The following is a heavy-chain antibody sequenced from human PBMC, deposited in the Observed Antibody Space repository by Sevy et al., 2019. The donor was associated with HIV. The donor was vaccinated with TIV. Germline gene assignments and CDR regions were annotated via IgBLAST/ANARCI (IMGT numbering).Heavy chain of an antibody. Sequence: GGSLRLSCAASGFTFSSYWMHWVRQAPGKGLVWVSRINSAGSSTSYADSVKGRFTISRDNAKNTLYLQMNSLRAEDTAVYYCARDSPVSKDFDDWGQGTLVTVSS. CDR1: GFTFSSYW. J-gene: IGHJ4*02. CDR2: INSAGSST. V-gene: IGHV3-74*01. CDR3: ARDSPVSKDFDD.